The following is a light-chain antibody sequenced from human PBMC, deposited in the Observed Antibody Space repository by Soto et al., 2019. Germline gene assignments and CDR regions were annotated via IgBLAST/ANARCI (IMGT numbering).Light chain of an antibody. CDR2: GTS. CDR1: QSVGSTF. CDR3: QQYDQWWT. J-gene: IGKJ1*01. V-gene: IGKV3-20*01. Sequence: EILLTQSPGTLSLSPGERATLSCRASQSVGSTFLAWYQQKPGQAPRLLIYGTSSRATGIPSRFSGSGSGTDFTLSITRLQSEDFGVYFCQQYDQWWTFGQGTKVDIK.